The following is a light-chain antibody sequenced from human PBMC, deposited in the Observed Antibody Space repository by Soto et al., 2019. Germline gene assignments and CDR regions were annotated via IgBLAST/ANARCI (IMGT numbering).Light chain of an antibody. J-gene: IGKJ4*01. CDR3: QQRSSWPLT. V-gene: IGKV3-11*01. CDR1: KSIGSY. CDR2: DAS. Sequence: EIVLTQSPATLSLSPGDSATLSCRASKSIGSYLAWYQQKRGQVPRLLIYDASNRATGIPARFSGSGSGTDFSLTISSLEPEDFAVYYCQQRSSWPLTFGGGTKVEIK.